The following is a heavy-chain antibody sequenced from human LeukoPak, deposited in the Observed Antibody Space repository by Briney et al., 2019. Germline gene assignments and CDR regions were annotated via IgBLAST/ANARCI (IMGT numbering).Heavy chain of an antibody. CDR1: GYTFTGYY. CDR2: INPNSGGT. J-gene: IGHJ4*02. Sequence: EASVKVSCKASGYTFTGYYIHWVRQAPGQGLEWMGWINPNSGGTNYAQKFQGRVTMTRDTSINTAYMELSRLSDATAVYYCALPGARGASAGTFDYWGQGTLVTVSS. V-gene: IGHV1-2*02. D-gene: IGHD6-13*01. CDR3: ALPGARGASAGTFDY.